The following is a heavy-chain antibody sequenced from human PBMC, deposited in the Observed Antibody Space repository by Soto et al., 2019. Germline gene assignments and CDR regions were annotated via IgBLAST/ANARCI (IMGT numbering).Heavy chain of an antibody. V-gene: IGHV3-30-3*01. Sequence: PGGSLRLSCAASGFTFSNYGMHWVRQAPGKGLEWVAVISYDGSNRYYADSVKGRFTISRDNSKNTLYLQMNSLRAEDAAMYYCARDLWEYDFWSGYSTTSYGMDVWGQGTTVTVSS. J-gene: IGHJ6*02. CDR3: ARDLWEYDFWSGYSTTSYGMDV. CDR2: ISYDGSNR. CDR1: GFTFSNYG. D-gene: IGHD3-3*01.